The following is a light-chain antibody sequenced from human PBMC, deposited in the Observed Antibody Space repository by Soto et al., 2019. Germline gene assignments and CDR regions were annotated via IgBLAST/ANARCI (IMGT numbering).Light chain of an antibody. CDR1: QDINRW. CDR3: QHYGGMWA. V-gene: IGKV1-5*01. Sequence: DIQMTQSPSSLSASVEDRFTITFRASQDINRWLAWYQQKPGKAPKLLIYDASSLESGVPSRFSGSGSGTEFILTINSLQPDDFATYCCQHYGGMWAFGQGTKVDIK. CDR2: DAS. J-gene: IGKJ1*01.